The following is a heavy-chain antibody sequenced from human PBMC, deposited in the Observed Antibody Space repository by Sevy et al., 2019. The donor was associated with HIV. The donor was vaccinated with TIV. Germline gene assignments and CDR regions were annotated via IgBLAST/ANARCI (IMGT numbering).Heavy chain of an antibody. CDR1: GDSIISSHW. Sequence: SETLSLTCTVSGDSIISSHWWSWFRQTPGKGLEWIGDMYHRGTTNYNPSLKTRLILSVDKSKNQFFLKLTSVTAADTAVYYCAAAAGTDILGYYFGSWGQGSSVTVSS. V-gene: IGHV4-4*02. D-gene: IGHD6-25*01. CDR3: AAAAGTDILGYYFGS. J-gene: IGHJ4*02. CDR2: MYHRGTT.